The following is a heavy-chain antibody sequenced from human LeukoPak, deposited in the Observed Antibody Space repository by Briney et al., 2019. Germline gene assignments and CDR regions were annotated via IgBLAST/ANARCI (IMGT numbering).Heavy chain of an antibody. CDR1: GFTFSNYG. CDR2: IPYDGSDK. V-gene: IGHV3-30*02. Sequence: GGSLRLSCAASGFTFSNYGMHWVRQAPGKGLEWVAFIPYDGSDKYYADSVKGRFTISRDNSKNTLFLQMNSLRVEDTAVYHCAKDGSHGLGRGGYFDHWGQGILVTVSS. D-gene: IGHD7-27*01. J-gene: IGHJ4*02. CDR3: AKDGSHGLGRGGYFDH.